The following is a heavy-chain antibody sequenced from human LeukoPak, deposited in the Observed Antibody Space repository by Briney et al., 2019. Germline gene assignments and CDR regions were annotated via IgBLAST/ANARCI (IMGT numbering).Heavy chain of an antibody. J-gene: IGHJ4*02. CDR3: ARDYYYDSSGYLYFDY. CDR2: IIPILGIA. D-gene: IGHD3-22*01. V-gene: IGHV1-69*04. Sequence: SVKVSCKASGGTFSSYAISWVRQAPGQGLEWMGRIIPILGIANYAQKFQGRVTITADKSTSTAYMELSSLRSEDTAVYYCARDYYYDSSGYLYFDYWGQGTLVTVSS. CDR1: GGTFSSYA.